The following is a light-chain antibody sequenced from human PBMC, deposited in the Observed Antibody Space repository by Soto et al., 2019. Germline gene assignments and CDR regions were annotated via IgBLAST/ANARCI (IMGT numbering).Light chain of an antibody. CDR3: AAWDDSLSGFVV. Sequence: QAVVTQPPSASVTPGQRVAISCSGSSSNIGRNYVYWYQQLPGTAPRLLIYRSTQRPSGVPDRFSASKTGTSASLAISGLRSEDEAFYYCAAWDDSLSGFVVFGGGTQLTVL. CDR1: SSNIGRNY. V-gene: IGLV1-47*01. J-gene: IGLJ2*01. CDR2: RST.